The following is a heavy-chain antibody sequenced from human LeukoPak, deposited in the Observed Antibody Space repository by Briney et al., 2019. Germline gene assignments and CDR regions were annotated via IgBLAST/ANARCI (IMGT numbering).Heavy chain of an antibody. CDR1: GFTFSSYS. J-gene: IGHJ4*02. V-gene: IGHV3-21*01. Sequence: PGGSLRLSCAASGFTFSSYSMNWVRQAPGKGLEWVSSISSSSSYIYYADSVKGRFTISRDNAKNSLYLQMNSLRAEATALYYCASVDYYGSGNYYNDVDYWGQGTLVTVSS. CDR3: ASVDYYGSGNYYNDVDY. D-gene: IGHD3-10*01. CDR2: ISSSSSYI.